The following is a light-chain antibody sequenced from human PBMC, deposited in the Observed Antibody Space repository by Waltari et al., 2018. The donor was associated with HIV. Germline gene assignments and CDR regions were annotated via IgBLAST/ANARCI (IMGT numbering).Light chain of an antibody. Sequence: QSVLTQPPSASGTPGQRVTISCSGRSSTIGNNYVYCYQQLPGTAPKPLIYRHNPRPSGVPDRFSGSKSGTSASLAISGLRSEDEADYYCAAWDDSLSGPVFGGGTKLTVL. CDR1: SSTIGNNY. V-gene: IGLV1-47*01. CDR2: RHN. CDR3: AAWDDSLSGPV. J-gene: IGLJ3*02.